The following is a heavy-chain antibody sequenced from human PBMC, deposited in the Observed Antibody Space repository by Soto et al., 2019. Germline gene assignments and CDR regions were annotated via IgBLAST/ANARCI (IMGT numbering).Heavy chain of an antibody. CDR3: ARDPGSTKGDY. CDR2: INAGNGNT. D-gene: IGHD1-1*01. CDR1: GYTFTSYA. V-gene: IGHV1-3*01. Sequence: QVQLVQSGAEVKKPGASVKVSCKASGYTFTSYAMHWVRQAPGQRLEWMGWINAGNGNTKYSQKFQGRVTISRDTSASTAAMELSSLRSEDTAVYYCARDPGSTKGDYWGQGTLVTVSS. J-gene: IGHJ4*02.